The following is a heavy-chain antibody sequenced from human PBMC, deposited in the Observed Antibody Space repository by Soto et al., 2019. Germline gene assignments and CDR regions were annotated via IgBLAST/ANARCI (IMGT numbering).Heavy chain of an antibody. CDR2: ISYDGSSQ. J-gene: IGHJ4*02. V-gene: IGHV3-30-3*01. Sequence: QVQLVESGGGVVQPGKSLRLSCAASGFTFSSCAMHCVRQAPGKGLEWVAVISYDGSSQHYADSVKGRFTISRDNSKNTLYLQMNRLSAEDTAVYYCARDRGYSYGPLRPYFFDFWGQGTLVTVSS. CDR3: ARDRGYSYGPLRPYFFDF. D-gene: IGHD5-18*01. CDR1: GFTFSSCA.